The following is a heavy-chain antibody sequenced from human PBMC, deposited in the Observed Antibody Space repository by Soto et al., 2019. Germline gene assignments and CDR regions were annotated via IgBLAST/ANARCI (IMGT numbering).Heavy chain of an antibody. CDR1: GFSFSSYA. D-gene: IGHD3-10*01. CDR2: ISGSGRTT. J-gene: IGHJ4*02. CDR3: ATTGAVWVVELCVGRGY. Sequence: EVQLLESEGGLVQPGGSLRLSCAASGFSFSSYAMSWVRQAPGKGLEWVSGISGSGRTTYYADSVKGRFTISRDNSNNMLYLHMNSLRADDTAGYVCATTGAVWVVELCVGRGYWGQGTRVTVSS. V-gene: IGHV3-23*01.